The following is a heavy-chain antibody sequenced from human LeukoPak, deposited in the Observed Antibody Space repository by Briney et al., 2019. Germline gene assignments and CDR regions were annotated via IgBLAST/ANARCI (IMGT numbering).Heavy chain of an antibody. J-gene: IGHJ4*02. D-gene: IGHD3-10*01. Sequence: GGSLRLSCAASGFTFSSYGMSWVRQAPGKGLEWVSAIGGRDGSTYYADSVKGRFTISRDNSKNTLYVQMNSLRAEDTAVYYCAKGHYYGSGSLDYWGQGTLATVSS. CDR2: IGGRDGST. CDR3: AKGHYYGSGSLDY. V-gene: IGHV3-23*01. CDR1: GFTFSSYG.